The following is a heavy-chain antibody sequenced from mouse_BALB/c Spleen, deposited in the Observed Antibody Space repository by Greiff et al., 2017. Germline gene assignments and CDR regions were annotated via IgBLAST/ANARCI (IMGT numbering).Heavy chain of an antibody. CDR3: ARSGLTGSFAY. J-gene: IGHJ3*01. V-gene: IGHV14-1*02. D-gene: IGHD4-1*01. CDR2: IDPENGNT. CDR1: GFNIKDYY. Sequence: EVQLQQSGAELVRPGALVKLSCKASGFNIKDYYMHWVKQRPEQGLEWIGWIDPENGNTIYDPKFQGKASITADTSSNTAYLQLSSLTSEDTAVYYCARSGLTGSFAYWGQGTLVTVSA.